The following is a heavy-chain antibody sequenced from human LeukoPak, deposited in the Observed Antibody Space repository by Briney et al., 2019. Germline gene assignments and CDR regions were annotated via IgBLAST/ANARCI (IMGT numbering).Heavy chain of an antibody. CDR1: GDSISYESYY. Sequence: SETLSLTCAVSGDSISYESYYWNWIRQAPGKGPEWIGNIYRGRTRLNPSLTSRVAISVDMSKSQVSLSLTFVTAAETAIYYCAGEGEYGDSYSWGQGALVIVSA. D-gene: IGHD2-21*01. CDR3: AGEGEYGDSYS. CDR2: IYRGRT. V-gene: IGHV4-30-2*01. J-gene: IGHJ5*02.